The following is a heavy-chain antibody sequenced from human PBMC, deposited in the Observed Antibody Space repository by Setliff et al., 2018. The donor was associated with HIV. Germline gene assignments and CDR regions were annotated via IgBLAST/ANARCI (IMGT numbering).Heavy chain of an antibody. CDR3: ARVPVAGANWFDP. V-gene: IGHV4-39*01. CDR1: GVSINRTDHY. J-gene: IGHJ5*02. CDR2: VSQSGST. Sequence: TLSLTCSVSGVSINRTDHYWGWIRQSPGKRLEWIGSVSQSGSTYYNQSLKSRITISVDRSKNLFSLKLISVTAADQGVYYCARVPVAGANWFDPWGLGTLVTVSS. D-gene: IGHD2-21*01.